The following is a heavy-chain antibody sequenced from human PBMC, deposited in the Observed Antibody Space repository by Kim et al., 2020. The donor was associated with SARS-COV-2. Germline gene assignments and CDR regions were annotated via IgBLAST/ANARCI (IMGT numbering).Heavy chain of an antibody. J-gene: IGHJ4*02. CDR2: IYTSGST. Sequence: SETLSLTCTVSGGSISSYYWSWIRQPAGKGLEWIGRIYTSGSTNYNPSLKSRVTMSVDTSKNQFSLKLSSVTAADTAVYYCARGWGDFWSGYYIFDYWGQGTLVTVSS. CDR3: ARGWGDFWSGYYIFDY. CDR1: GGSISSYY. D-gene: IGHD3-3*01. V-gene: IGHV4-4*07.